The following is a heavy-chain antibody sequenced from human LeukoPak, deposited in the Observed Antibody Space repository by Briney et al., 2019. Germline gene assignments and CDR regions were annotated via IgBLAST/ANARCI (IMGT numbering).Heavy chain of an antibody. CDR1: GFTFDDYA. CDR3: AKDMVAVAGSQNYYYYYMDV. D-gene: IGHD6-19*01. V-gene: IGHV3-9*01. Sequence: SGRSLRLSCAASGFTFDDYAMHWVRQAPGKGLEWVSGISWNSGSIGYADSVKGRFTISRDNARNSPYLQMNSLRAEDTALYYCAKDMVAVAGSQNYYYYYMDVWGKGTTVTVSS. J-gene: IGHJ6*03. CDR2: ISWNSGSI.